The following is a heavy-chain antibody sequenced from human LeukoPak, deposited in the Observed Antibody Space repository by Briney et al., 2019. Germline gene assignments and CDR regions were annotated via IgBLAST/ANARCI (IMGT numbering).Heavy chain of an antibody. CDR3: TRHMNGNYGLH. D-gene: IGHD1-7*01. V-gene: IGHV5-51*01. CDR1: GYSFTSYW. Sequence: GESLKISCKGSGYSFTSYWIGWLRQMPGKGLEWMGIIYPSDSDTRYSPSFQGQVTISADKSIGTAYLQWSSLKASDTAMYYCTRHMNGNYGLHWGQGTLVTVSS. CDR2: IYPSDSDT. J-gene: IGHJ4*02.